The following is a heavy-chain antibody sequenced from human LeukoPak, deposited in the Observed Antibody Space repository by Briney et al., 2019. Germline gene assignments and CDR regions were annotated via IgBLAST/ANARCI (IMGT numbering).Heavy chain of an antibody. Sequence: PGGSLRLSCAASGFTFSSYWMNWVRQAPGKGLGWVANIKEDGSEKYYVDSVKGRFTISRDNAKNSVYLQMNSLRVEDTAVYYCARGMDVRGQGTTVTVSS. CDR3: ARGMDV. CDR2: IKEDGSEK. CDR1: GFTFSSYW. V-gene: IGHV3-7*03. J-gene: IGHJ6*02.